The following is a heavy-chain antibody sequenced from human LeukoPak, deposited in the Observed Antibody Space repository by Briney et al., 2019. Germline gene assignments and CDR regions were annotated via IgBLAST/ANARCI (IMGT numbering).Heavy chain of an antibody. CDR1: GGSISSSSYY. CDR3: ASFDYYGSGVNWFDP. Sequence: SETLSLTCTVSGGSISSSSYYWGWICQPPGKGLEWIGSIYYSGSTYYNPSLKSRVTISVDTSKNQFSLKLSSVTAADTAVYYCASFDYYGSGVNWFDPWGQGTLVTVSS. J-gene: IGHJ5*02. V-gene: IGHV4-39*01. CDR2: IYYSGST. D-gene: IGHD3-10*01.